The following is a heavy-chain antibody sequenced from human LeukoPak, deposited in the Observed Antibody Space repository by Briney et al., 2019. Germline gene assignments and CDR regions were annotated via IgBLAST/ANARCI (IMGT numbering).Heavy chain of an antibody. D-gene: IGHD2-2*02. J-gene: IGHJ6*02. CDR3: AKGLQLLYSYMDV. Sequence: GGSLRLSCAASGLTFSSYAMSWVRQAPGKGLEWVSAISGSGGSKYYADSVKGGFTISRENTKKTVYMQMNRMRAEDTAVYYCAKGLQLLYSYMDVWGQGTTVTVSS. CDR1: GLTFSSYA. V-gene: IGHV3-23*01. CDR2: ISGSGGSK.